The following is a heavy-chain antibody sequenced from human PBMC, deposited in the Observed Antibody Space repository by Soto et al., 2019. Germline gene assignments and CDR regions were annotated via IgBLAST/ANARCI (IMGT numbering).Heavy chain of an antibody. J-gene: IGHJ5*02. Sequence: QTLSLTCVISGDSVSSNSAAWNWIRQSPSRGLEWLGRTYYRSKWYKEYAASVKSRITINPDTSKNQFSLQLNSVSPEDTAVYYCARTVGWLDPWGQGSLVTAPQ. V-gene: IGHV6-1*01. D-gene: IGHD1-26*01. CDR1: GDSVSSNSAA. CDR3: ARTVGWLDP. CDR2: TYYRSKWYK.